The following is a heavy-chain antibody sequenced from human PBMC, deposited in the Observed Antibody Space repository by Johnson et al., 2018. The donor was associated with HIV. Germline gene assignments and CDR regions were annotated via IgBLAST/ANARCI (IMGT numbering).Heavy chain of an antibody. CDR3: AKDKGSGYYYRHAFDI. CDR2: ISGSGGST. V-gene: IGHV3-23*04. D-gene: IGHD3-22*01. Sequence: EVQLVESGGGLVKPGGSLRLSCVASGFTFSSYAMSWVRQAPGKGLEWVSAISGSGGSTYYADSVKGRFTISRDNSKNTLYLQMNSLRAEDTAVYYCAKDKGSGYYYRHAFDICGQGTMVTVSS. CDR1: GFTFSSYA. J-gene: IGHJ3*02.